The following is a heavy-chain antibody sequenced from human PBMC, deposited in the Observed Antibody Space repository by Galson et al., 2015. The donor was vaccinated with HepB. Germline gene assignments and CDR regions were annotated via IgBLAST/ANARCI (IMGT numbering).Heavy chain of an antibody. CDR1: GFTFSSYA. Sequence: SLRLSCAASGFTFSSYAMSWVRQAPGKGLEWVANIKQDGSEKYYVDSVKGRFTISRDNAKNSLYLQMNSLRAEDTAVYYCARDGGLSYDYIWGSNLEARPFDYWGQGTLVTVSS. CDR2: IKQDGSEK. D-gene: IGHD3-16*01. V-gene: IGHV3-7*01. J-gene: IGHJ4*02. CDR3: ARDGGLSYDYIWGSNLEARPFDY.